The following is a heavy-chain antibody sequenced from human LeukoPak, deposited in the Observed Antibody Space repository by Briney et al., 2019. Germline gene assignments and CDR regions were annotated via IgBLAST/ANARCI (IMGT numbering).Heavy chain of an antibody. CDR1: GGSISSYY. D-gene: IGHD1-26*01. J-gene: IGHJ6*02. Sequence: PSETLSLTCTVSGGSISSYYWSWIRQPPGKGLEWIGLIYTSGSTNYNPSLKSRVTISVDTSKNQFSLKLSSVTAADTAVYYCARDSGTGRTYYYGMDVWGQGTTVTVSS. V-gene: IGHV4-4*07. CDR2: IYTSGST. CDR3: ARDSGTGRTYYYGMDV.